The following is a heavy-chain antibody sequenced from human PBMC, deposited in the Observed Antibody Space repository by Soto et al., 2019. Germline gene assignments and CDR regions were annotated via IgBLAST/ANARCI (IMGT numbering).Heavy chain of an antibody. CDR1: GYSFINYW. CDR2: IYPDDSDT. D-gene: IGHD3-22*01. V-gene: IGHV5-51*01. Sequence: PGESLKISCKGSGYSFINYWIGWVRQMPGKGLEWMGIIYPDDSDTRYSPSFEGQVTISADKSISTTYLQWSSLKASDTAMYYCARGLLMSYNWFDPWGQGTLVTVSS. J-gene: IGHJ5*02. CDR3: ARGLLMSYNWFDP.